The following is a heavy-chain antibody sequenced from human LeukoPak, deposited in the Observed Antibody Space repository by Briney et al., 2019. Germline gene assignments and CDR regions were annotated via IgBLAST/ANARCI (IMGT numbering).Heavy chain of an antibody. CDR3: ARDRATMEYGDYFDY. CDR1: GFTFSSYA. CDR2: ISYDGSNK. D-gene: IGHD4-17*01. Sequence: GRSLRLSCAASGFTFSSYAMHWVRQAPGKGLEWVAVISYDGSNKYYADSVKGRFTISRDNSKNTLYLQMNSLRAEDTAVYYCARDRATMEYGDYFDYWGQGTLVTVSS. V-gene: IGHV3-30-3*01. J-gene: IGHJ4*02.